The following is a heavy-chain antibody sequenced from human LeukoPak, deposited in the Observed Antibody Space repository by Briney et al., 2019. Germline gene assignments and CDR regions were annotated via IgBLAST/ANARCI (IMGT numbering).Heavy chain of an antibody. CDR3: ARDYCSGGSCYSDY. D-gene: IGHD2-15*01. CDR2: ISSSSSYT. CDR1: GFTFSDYY. V-gene: IGHV3-11*06. Sequence: GGSLRLSCAASGFTFSDYYMSWIRQAPGKGLEGVSYISSSSSYTNYADSVKGRFTISRDNAKNSLYLQMNSLRAEDTAVYYCARDYCSGGSCYSDYWGQGTLVTVSS. J-gene: IGHJ4*02.